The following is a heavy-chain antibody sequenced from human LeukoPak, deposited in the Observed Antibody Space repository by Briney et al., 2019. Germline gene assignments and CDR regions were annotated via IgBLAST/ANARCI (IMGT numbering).Heavy chain of an antibody. CDR1: GFSFSDYY. J-gene: IGHJ4*02. V-gene: IGHV3-11*01. CDR2: ISSSGRTI. Sequence: GGSLRLSCAASGFSFSDYYMNWIRQAPGKGLEWVSYISSSGRTIYYADSVKGRSTISRDNAKNSLYLQMNSLRAEDTAVCYCAREKIGRYWGQGTLVTVSS. CDR3: AREKIGRY. D-gene: IGHD1-26*01.